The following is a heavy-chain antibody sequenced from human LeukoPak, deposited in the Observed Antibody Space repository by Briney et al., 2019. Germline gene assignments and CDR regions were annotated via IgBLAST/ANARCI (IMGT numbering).Heavy chain of an antibody. CDR3: GRAVGLWYFDL. D-gene: IGHD5/OR15-5a*01. CDR2: ISRSGDGT. J-gene: IGHJ2*01. CDR1: GFSFSTHD. V-gene: IGHV3-23*01. Sequence: GGSLRLSCAASGFSFSTHDMSWVRQAPGKGLEWVSAISRSGDGTTYADSVKGRFTISRDNSKNTLFLQMNSLRAEDTAIYYCGRAVGLWYFDLWGRGSLVTVSS.